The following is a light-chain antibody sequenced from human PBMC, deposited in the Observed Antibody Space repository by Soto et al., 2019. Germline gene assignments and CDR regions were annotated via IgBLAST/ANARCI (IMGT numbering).Light chain of an antibody. CDR3: QQLNSYPIT. V-gene: IGKV1-39*01. J-gene: IGKJ5*01. CDR2: AAF. CDR1: QSISNH. Sequence: DLQMAQSPSAMSPSVEQRVIITCRASQSISNHLNWSQQKQGKAPKLVIFAAFSLQSGVHSRYSGSRSGPDFTLTMSSLQPEDFATYYCQQLNSYPITFGQGTGREI.